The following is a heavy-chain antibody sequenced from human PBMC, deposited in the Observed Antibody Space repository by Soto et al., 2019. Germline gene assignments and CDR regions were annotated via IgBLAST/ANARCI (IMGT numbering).Heavy chain of an antibody. CDR1: GFTFSDYS. Sequence: GGSLRLSCVASGFTFSDYSMSWIRQAPGKGLEWLAFIDSRGRTLSYADSVRGRFTISRDNAENSVYLQMDSLRADDTAVYYCERQAARNYTDSWGQGNSVTVYS. D-gene: IGHD6-6*01. CDR2: IDSRGRTL. CDR3: ERQAARNYTDS. V-gene: IGHV3-11*01. J-gene: IGHJ4*02.